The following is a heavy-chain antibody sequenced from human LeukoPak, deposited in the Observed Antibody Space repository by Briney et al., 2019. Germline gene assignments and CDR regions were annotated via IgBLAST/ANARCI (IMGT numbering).Heavy chain of an antibody. D-gene: IGHD5-24*01. CDR2: IKQDGSEK. CDR1: GFTFRSYW. J-gene: IGHJ4*02. CDR3: ARGMATSDY. Sequence: GGSLRLSCAASGFTFRSYWMSWVRQAPGKGLEWVANIKQDGSEKYYVDSVKGRFTISRDNTKKSLYLQMNSLRAEDTAVYYCARGMATSDYWGQGTLVTVPS. V-gene: IGHV3-7*01.